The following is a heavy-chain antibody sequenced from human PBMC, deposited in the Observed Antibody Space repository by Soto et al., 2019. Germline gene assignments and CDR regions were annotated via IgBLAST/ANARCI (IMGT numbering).Heavy chain of an antibody. CDR1: GGSISSYY. CDR3: ASRDYNDAFDI. J-gene: IGHJ3*02. CDR2: IFYSGNT. Sequence: QVQLQESGPGLVKPSETLSLTCTVSGGSISSYYWNWIRQPPGKGLEWIGNIFYSGNTNYNPSLQSRVTISIDTSKNQFSLKLKSVIAADTAAYYCASRDYNDAFDIWGQGTVVTVSS. V-gene: IGHV4-59*01. D-gene: IGHD4-4*01.